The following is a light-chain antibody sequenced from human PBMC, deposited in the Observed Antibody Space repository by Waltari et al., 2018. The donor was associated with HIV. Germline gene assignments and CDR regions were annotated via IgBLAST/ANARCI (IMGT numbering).Light chain of an antibody. V-gene: IGLV2-14*01. CDR3: SAYTSISTLAV. J-gene: IGLJ2*01. CDR1: SSDIGGYDD. Sequence: QSALTQPASVSGSPGQSITISCTGTSSDIGGYDDVSWYQQHPGKAPKLMIYGVSSRPSGVSNRFSGSRSGNTASLTISGLQAEDEADYYCSAYTSISTLAVFGGGTKLTVL. CDR2: GVS.